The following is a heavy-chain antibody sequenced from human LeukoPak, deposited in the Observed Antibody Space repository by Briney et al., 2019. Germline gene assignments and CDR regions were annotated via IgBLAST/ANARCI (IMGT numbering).Heavy chain of an antibody. CDR1: GFTFSSYG. CDR2: IWYDGSNK. Sequence: GGSLRLSCAASGFTFSSYGMHWVRQAPGKGLEWVAVIWYDGSNKYYADSVKGRFTISRDNSKNTLYLQMNSLRAEDTAVYYCAREEVFDAGNWFDPWGQGTLVTVSS. CDR3: AREEVFDAGNWFDP. D-gene: IGHD3-9*01. V-gene: IGHV3-33*01. J-gene: IGHJ5*02.